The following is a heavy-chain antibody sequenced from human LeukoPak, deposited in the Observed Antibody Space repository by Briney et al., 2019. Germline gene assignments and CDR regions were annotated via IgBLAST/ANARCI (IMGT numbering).Heavy chain of an antibody. D-gene: IGHD3-22*01. CDR1: GGSISSYY. CDR2: IYYSGST. J-gene: IGHJ3*02. Sequence: SETLSLTCTVSGGSISSYYWSWIRQPPGKGLEWIGYIYYSGSTNYNPSLKSRVTISVDTSKNQFSLKLSSVTAADTAVYYCARARRGFNLIDAFDIWGQGTMVTVSS. CDR3: ARARRGFNLIDAFDI. V-gene: IGHV4-59*01.